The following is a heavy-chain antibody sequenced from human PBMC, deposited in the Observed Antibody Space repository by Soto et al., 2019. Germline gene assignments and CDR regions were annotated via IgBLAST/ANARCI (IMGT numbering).Heavy chain of an antibody. J-gene: IGHJ4*02. Sequence: QVQLVQSGAEVKKPGSSVKVSCKASGDTFNFYTINWVRQAPGLGLEWMGRFNPILSFSNSALKFQGSVTLTADKSTSTAYRVLSSLRSEDTAIYYCATSFGSGSRAFDYWGQGALVTVSS. D-gene: IGHD3-10*01. V-gene: IGHV1-69*02. CDR2: FNPILSFS. CDR1: GDTFNFYT. CDR3: ATSFGSGSRAFDY.